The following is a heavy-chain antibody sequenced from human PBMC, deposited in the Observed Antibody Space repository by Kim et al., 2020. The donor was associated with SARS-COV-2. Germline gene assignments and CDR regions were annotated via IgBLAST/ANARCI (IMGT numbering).Heavy chain of an antibody. V-gene: IGHV1-69*13. CDR2: IIPIFGTA. Sequence: SVKVSCKASGGTFSSYAISWVRQAPGQGLEWMGGIIPIFGTANYAQKFQGRVTITADESTSTAYMELSSLRSEDTAVYYCARGGTYYYGSGSPYYFDYWGQGTLVTVSS. CDR3: ARGGTYYYGSGSPYYFDY. CDR1: GGTFSSYA. J-gene: IGHJ4*02. D-gene: IGHD3-10*01.